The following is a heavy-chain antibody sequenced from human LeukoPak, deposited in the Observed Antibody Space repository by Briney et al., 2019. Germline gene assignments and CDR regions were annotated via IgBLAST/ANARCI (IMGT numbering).Heavy chain of an antibody. D-gene: IGHD2/OR15-2a*01. CDR2: IYYSGST. J-gene: IGHJ4*02. V-gene: IGHV4-39*07. CDR3: ALLQAYRPLDY. CDR1: GGSLSGGSYY. Sequence: SETLSLTCTVSGGSLSGGSYYWGWIRQPPGKGLEWIGSIYYSGSTYYRPSLKSRVTISADTSNNQFSLRLNSVTAADTAVYFCALLQAYRPLDYWGQGTLVTVSS.